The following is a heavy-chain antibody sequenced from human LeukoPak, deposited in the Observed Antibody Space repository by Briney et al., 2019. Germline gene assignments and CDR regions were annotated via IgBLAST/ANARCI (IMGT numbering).Heavy chain of an antibody. D-gene: IGHD3-10*01. Sequence: GGSLRLSCAASGFTFSSYSMNWVRQAPGKGLEWVSYISSSSSTIYYADSVKGRFTISRDNAKNSLYLQMNSLRAGDTAVYYCAREGTSSPLYYYGSGSDDYWGQGTLVTVSS. V-gene: IGHV3-48*01. CDR2: ISSSSSTI. J-gene: IGHJ4*02. CDR1: GFTFSSYS. CDR3: AREGTSSPLYYYGSGSDDY.